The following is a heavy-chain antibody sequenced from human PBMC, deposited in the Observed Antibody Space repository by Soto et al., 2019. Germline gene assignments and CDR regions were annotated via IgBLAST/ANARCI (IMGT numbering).Heavy chain of an antibody. CDR1: GYTFTSYY. Sequence: ASVKVSCKASGYTFTSYYMHWVRQAPGQGLEWIGIINPSGGSTSYAQKFQGRVTMTRDTSTSTVYMELSSLRSEDTAVYYCARSYDILTCYYGYGGYYYYGMDVWGQGTTVTVSS. D-gene: IGHD3-9*01. CDR2: INPSGGST. V-gene: IGHV1-46*01. CDR3: ARSYDILTCYYGYGGYYYYGMDV. J-gene: IGHJ6*02.